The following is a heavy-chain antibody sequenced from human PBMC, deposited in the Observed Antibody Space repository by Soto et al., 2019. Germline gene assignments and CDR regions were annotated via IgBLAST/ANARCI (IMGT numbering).Heavy chain of an antibody. CDR3: TRVVANSSPTPGYWFDP. CDR1: GFAFGDYA. Sequence: GGSLRLSCTASGFAFGDYAMSWVRQAPGKGLEWVGFIRSKAYGGTTEYAASVKGRFTISRDDSKSIAYLQMNSLKTEDTAVYYCTRVVANSSPTPGYWFDPWGQGTLVTVAS. D-gene: IGHD6-13*01. J-gene: IGHJ5*02. CDR2: IRSKAYGGTT. V-gene: IGHV3-49*04.